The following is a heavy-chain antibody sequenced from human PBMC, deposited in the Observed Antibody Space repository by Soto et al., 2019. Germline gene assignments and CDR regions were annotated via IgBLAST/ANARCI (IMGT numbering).Heavy chain of an antibody. CDR1: GYTLTELS. CDR2: FDPEDGET. J-gene: IGHJ3*02. Sequence: ASVKVSCKVSGYTLTELSMHWVRQAPGKGLEWMGGFDPEDGETIYAQKFQGRVTMTEDTSTDTAYMELSSLRSEDTAVYYCATGYNILTGYKIPDAFDIWGQGTMVTVSS. V-gene: IGHV1-24*01. CDR3: ATGYNILTGYKIPDAFDI. D-gene: IGHD3-9*01.